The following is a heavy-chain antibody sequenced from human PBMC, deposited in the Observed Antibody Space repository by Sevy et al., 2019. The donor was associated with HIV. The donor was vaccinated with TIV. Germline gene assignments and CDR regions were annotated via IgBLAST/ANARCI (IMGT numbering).Heavy chain of an antibody. CDR3: ARGGDDGAFDI. D-gene: IGHD2-21*02. J-gene: IGHJ3*02. Sequence: GGSLRLSCAASGFTFSSYWMSWVRQAPGKGLEWVANIKQGGSEKYYVDSVKGRFTISRDNAENSLYLQMNSLRAEDTAVYYCARGGDDGAFDIWGQGTMVTVSS. V-gene: IGHV3-7*01. CDR1: GFTFSSYW. CDR2: IKQGGSEK.